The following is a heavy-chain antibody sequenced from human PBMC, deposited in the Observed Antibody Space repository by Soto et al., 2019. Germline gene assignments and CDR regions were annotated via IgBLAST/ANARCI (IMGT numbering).Heavy chain of an antibody. CDR3: AKPDTAMVDWFDP. V-gene: IGHV3-30*18. D-gene: IGHD5-18*01. CDR1: GFTLSSYG. J-gene: IGHJ5*02. CDR2: ISYDGSNK. Sequence: GGALRLSFAGSGFTLSSYGIHWVRQAPGKGLEWVAVISYDGSNKYYADSVKGRFTISRDNSKNTLYLQMNSLRAEDTAVYYCAKPDTAMVDWFDPWGQGTLVTVSS.